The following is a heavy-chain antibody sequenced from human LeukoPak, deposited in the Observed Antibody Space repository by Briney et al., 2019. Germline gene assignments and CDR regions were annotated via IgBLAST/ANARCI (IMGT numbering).Heavy chain of an antibody. V-gene: IGHV1-8*03. J-gene: IGHJ6*03. Sequence: GASVKVSCKASGYTFTSYDIYWVRQATEQGLEWMGWMNPNSGNTGYAQKFQGRVTITRNTFISTAYMELSSLRSEDTAVYYCARALPPRYYDFWSGSGYYYMDVWGKGTTVTVSS. D-gene: IGHD3-3*01. CDR1: GYTFTSYD. CDR3: ARALPPRYYDFWSGSGYYYMDV. CDR2: MNPNSGNT.